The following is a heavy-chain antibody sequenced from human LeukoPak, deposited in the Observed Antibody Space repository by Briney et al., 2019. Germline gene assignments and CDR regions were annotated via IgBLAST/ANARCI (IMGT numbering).Heavy chain of an antibody. V-gene: IGHV3-7*01. Sequence: GGSLRLSCAASGFAFSSYWMSWVRQAPGRGLEWVANINQGASEKYYVDSVRGRFSISRDNSKNTVYLQLNSLTSEDTAVYHCATDRLVHCSGVSCYVRFAHWGQGTLVTVSS. D-gene: IGHD2-15*01. CDR3: ATDRLVHCSGVSCYVRFAH. CDR2: INQGASEK. CDR1: GFAFSSYW. J-gene: IGHJ4*02.